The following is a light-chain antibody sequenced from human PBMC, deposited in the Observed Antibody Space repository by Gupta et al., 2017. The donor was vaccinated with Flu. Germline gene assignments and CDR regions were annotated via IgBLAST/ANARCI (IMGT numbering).Light chain of an antibody. Sequence: DIQMTQSPSSLSASLGDRITITCRASQSIRSFLNWYQQKPGKAPKLLVYAASSLQSGVPSRFSGSESGTDFTLTISSLQPEDFATYYCQQSDSSPLTFGGGTKVEIK. CDR1: QSIRSF. CDR2: AAS. CDR3: QQSDSSPLT. J-gene: IGKJ4*01. V-gene: IGKV1-39*01.